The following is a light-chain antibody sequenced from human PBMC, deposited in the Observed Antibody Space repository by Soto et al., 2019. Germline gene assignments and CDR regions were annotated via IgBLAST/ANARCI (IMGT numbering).Light chain of an antibody. CDR2: ENN. J-gene: IGLJ1*01. CDR1: SSNIGAGYE. V-gene: IGLV1-40*01. CDR3: QSYDRSLSGYG. Sequence: QSVLTQPPSVSAAPGQRVTISCTGSSSNIGAGYEAHWYQQVPGTAPKLLIYENNNRPSGVPDRFSGSKSGTSASLAITGLQAEDEAEYYCQSYDRSLSGYGFGTGTKLTVL.